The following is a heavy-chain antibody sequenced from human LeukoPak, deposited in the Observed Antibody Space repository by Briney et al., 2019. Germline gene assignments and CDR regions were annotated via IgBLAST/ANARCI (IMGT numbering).Heavy chain of an antibody. CDR3: ARGSGWFDP. CDR2: INHSGST. J-gene: IGHJ5*02. V-gene: IGHV4-34*01. CDR1: GGSFSGYY. Sequence: PSETLSLTCAVYGGSFSGYYWSWIRQPPGKGLEWIGEINHSGSTNYNPSLKSRVTISVDTSKNQFPLKLSSVTAADTAVYYCARGSGWFDPWGQGTLVTVSS.